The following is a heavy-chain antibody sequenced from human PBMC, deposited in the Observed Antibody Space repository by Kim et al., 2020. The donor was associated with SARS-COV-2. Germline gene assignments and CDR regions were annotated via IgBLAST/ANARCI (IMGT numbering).Heavy chain of an antibody. CDR1: GGSISSYY. V-gene: IGHV4-59*08. D-gene: IGHD6-6*01. CDR2: IYYSGST. Sequence: SETLSLTCTVSGGSISSYYWSWIRQPPGKGLEWIGYIYYSGSTNYNPSLKSRVTISVDTSKNQFSLKLSSVTAADTAVYYCARGLGISSSSGRYWFDPWGQGTLVTVSS. J-gene: IGHJ5*02. CDR3: ARGLGISSSSGRYWFDP.